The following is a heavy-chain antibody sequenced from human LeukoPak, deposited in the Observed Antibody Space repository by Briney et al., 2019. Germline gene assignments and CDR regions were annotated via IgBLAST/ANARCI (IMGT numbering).Heavy chain of an antibody. J-gene: IGHJ4*02. CDR3: AKPETYYYDSSGYYYGY. CDR1: GFTFTNYW. CDR2: IKEDGSQK. Sequence: GGSLRLSCEASGFTFTNYWMNWVRQAPGKGLEWVAFIKEDGSQKYYVDSVKGRFTISRDNAKNSLYLQMNSLRAEDTAVYYCAKPETYYYDSSGYYYGYWGQGTLVTVSS. V-gene: IGHV3-7*03. D-gene: IGHD3-22*01.